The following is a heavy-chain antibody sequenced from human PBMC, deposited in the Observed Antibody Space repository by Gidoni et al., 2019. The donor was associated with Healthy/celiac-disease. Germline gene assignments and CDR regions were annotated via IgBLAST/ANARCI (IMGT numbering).Heavy chain of an antibody. CDR2: IYSGGST. J-gene: IGHJ4*02. D-gene: IGHD3-22*01. Sequence: EVQLVESGGGLVRPGGSLRLSCAASGFTVRPNYMCWVRQAPGKGLEWVSVIYSGGSTYYADSVKGRFTISRDNSKNTLYLQMNSLRAEDTAVYYCAREGEDYYDSNGPYYFDYWGQGTLVTVSS. CDR3: AREGEDYYDSNGPYYFDY. V-gene: IGHV3-66*01. CDR1: GFTVRPNY.